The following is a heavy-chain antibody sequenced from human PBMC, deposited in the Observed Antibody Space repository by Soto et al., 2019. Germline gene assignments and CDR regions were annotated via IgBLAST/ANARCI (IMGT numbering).Heavy chain of an antibody. V-gene: IGHV3-9*01. CDR3: AKDISTTVNTGGFDY. D-gene: IGHD4-17*01. CDR1: GFTFDDYA. Sequence: EVQLVESGGGLVQPGRSLRLSCAASGFTFDDYAMHWVRQAPGKGLEWVSGISWNSGSIGYADSVKGRFTISRDNAKNSLYLQMNSLRAEDTALYYCAKDISTTVNTGGFDYWGQGTLVTFSS. J-gene: IGHJ4*02. CDR2: ISWNSGSI.